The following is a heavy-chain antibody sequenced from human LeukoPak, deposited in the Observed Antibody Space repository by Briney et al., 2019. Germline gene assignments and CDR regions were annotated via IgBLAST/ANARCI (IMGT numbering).Heavy chain of an antibody. Sequence: PSETLSLTCTVSGDSISNYYWSWIRQPPGKGLEWIGYIFDSGNTKYNPSLKSRVTISVDTSKNQFSLKLSSVTAADTAVYYCAREYDTCAFDIWGQGTMVTVSS. J-gene: IGHJ3*02. D-gene: IGHD2-8*01. CDR3: AREYDTCAFDI. CDR2: IFDSGNT. CDR1: GDSISNYY. V-gene: IGHV4-59*01.